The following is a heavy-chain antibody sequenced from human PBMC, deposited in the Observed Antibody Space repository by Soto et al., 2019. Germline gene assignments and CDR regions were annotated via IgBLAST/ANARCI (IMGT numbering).Heavy chain of an antibody. V-gene: IGHV4-34*01. CDR3: ARGQEGVVATH. CDR2: IKEGGGT. D-gene: IGHD5-12*01. Sequence: QVQLQQWGAGLLKPSETLSLNCAVNGGSLSGYYWSWIRQPPGKGLEWVGEIKEGGGTNYSPSLKRXXTXAXDTSSHQFSLRLYSVTAADTGVYYCARGQEGVVATHWDQGTLVTVSS. J-gene: IGHJ4*02. CDR1: GGSLSGYY.